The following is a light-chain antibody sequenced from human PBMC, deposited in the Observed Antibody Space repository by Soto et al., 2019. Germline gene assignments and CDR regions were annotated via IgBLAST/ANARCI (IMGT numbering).Light chain of an antibody. CDR2: DAS. CDR3: QQRSNWPYT. V-gene: IGKV3-11*01. CDR1: QSVSSY. Sequence: EIVLTQSPATLSLSPGERATLSCRASQSVSSYLAWYQQKPGQAPRLLIYDASNRATGIPARFSGSGSGTDFTLTSSCLEPEEFAVYYCQQRSNWPYTFGQGTKLEIK. J-gene: IGKJ2*01.